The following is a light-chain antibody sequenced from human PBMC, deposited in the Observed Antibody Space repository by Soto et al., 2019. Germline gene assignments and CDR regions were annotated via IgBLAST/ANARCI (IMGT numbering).Light chain of an antibody. CDR2: GAS. CDR3: QQYNNWPPFS. J-gene: IGKJ3*01. CDR1: QSISSN. Sequence: EMVLTQSPATLSLSPGERATLSCSASQSISSNLSWYQQKNGQTPRLLIYGASTRAAGIPARFSGSGSGTDFTLTISSLQSEDFAVYYCQQYNNWPPFSFGPGTKVDNK. V-gene: IGKV3-15*01.